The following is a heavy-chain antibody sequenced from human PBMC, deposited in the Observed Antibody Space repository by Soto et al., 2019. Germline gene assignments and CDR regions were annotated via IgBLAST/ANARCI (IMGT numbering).Heavy chain of an antibody. J-gene: IGHJ1*01. V-gene: IGHV4-34*09. Sequence: SETLSLTCAVYGGSFSGYYWSWIRQPPGKGLEWIGEINHSGSTNYNPSLKSRVTISVDTSKNQFSLKLSSVTAADTAVYYCASYANIGLYWGQGTLVTVAS. CDR2: INHSGST. CDR1: GGSFSGYY. CDR3: ASYANIGLY. D-gene: IGHD5-12*01.